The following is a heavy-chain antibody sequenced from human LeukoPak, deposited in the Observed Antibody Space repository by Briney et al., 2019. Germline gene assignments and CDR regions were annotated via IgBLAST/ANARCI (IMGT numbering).Heavy chain of an antibody. CDR2: IYHSGST. CDR1: GYSISSGYY. D-gene: IGHD5-12*01. J-gene: IGHJ3*02. V-gene: IGHV4-38-2*02. CDR3: ARDRYSGYVNDAFDI. Sequence: SETLSLTCTVSGYSISSGYYWGWIRQPPGKGLEWIGSIYHSGSTNYNPSLKSRVTISVDTSKNQFSLKLSSVTAADTAVYYCARDRYSGYVNDAFDIWGQGTMVTVSS.